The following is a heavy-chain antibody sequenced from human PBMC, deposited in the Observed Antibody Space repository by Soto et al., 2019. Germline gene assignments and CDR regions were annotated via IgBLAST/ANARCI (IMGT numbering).Heavy chain of an antibody. CDR2: IYSGTT. D-gene: IGHD2-15*01. CDR1: GGSIISGGYS. J-gene: IGHJ4*02. CDR3: AREDSGACFDF. Sequence: PSETLSLTCAVSGGSIISGGYSWSWIRQPPGKGLEWIGYIYSGTTHYNPSLESRVTIAMDRSKNQVSLSLKSVTAADTAVYYCAREDSGACFDFWGQRTPVTVSS. V-gene: IGHV4-30-2*01.